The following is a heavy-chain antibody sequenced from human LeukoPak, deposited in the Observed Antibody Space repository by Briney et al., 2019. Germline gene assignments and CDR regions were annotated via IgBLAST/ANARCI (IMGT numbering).Heavy chain of an antibody. J-gene: IGHJ4*02. CDR3: AKVTMMVVVRSYCDY. D-gene: IGHD3-22*01. CDR1: GFTFSSYA. CDR2: ISGSGGST. Sequence: GGSLRLSCAASGFTFSSYAMSWVRQAPGKGLEWVSTISGSGGSTYYPDSVQGRFTISRDNSKNTLYLQMNSLRAEDTAIYYCAKVTMMVVVRSYCDYWGQGTLVTVS. V-gene: IGHV3-23*01.